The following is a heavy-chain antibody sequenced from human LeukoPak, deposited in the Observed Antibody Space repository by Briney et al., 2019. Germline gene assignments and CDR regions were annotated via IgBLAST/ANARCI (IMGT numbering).Heavy chain of an antibody. Sequence: ASVKVSCKTSHYTFTTYGISWVRQARGQRLEWIGWIVVGSGNTNYAQKFQERVTITRDMSTSTAYMELSSLRSEDTAVYYCAADLSFCSSTSCFGGAVDYWGQGTLVTVSS. V-gene: IGHV1-58*02. CDR1: HYTFTTYG. D-gene: IGHD2-2*01. J-gene: IGHJ4*02. CDR2: IVVGSGNT. CDR3: AADLSFCSSTSCFGGAVDY.